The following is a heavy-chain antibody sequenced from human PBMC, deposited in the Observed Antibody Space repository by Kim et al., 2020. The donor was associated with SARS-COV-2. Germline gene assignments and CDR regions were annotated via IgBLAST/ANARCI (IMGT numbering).Heavy chain of an antibody. Sequence: GGSLRLSCAASGFTFSSSGMHWVRQAPGKGLEWVAVIWYDGSKKYYADPVKGRFTISRDISKSTLYLQMNSLRVEDTAVYFCAKGGSASGWSRTHWGQGARVTVSS. CDR3: AKGGSASGWSRTH. CDR1: GFTFSSSG. D-gene: IGHD6-19*01. CDR2: IWYDGSKK. J-gene: IGHJ4*02. V-gene: IGHV3-33*06.